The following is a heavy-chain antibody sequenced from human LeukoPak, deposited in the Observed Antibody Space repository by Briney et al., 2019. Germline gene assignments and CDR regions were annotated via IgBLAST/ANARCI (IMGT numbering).Heavy chain of an antibody. CDR1: GYSFTSYW. J-gene: IGHJ3*02. V-gene: IGHV5-51*01. D-gene: IGHD3-22*01. CDR2: IYPGDSDT. Sequence: GESLKISCKGSGYSFTSYWIGWVRQMPRKGLEWMGIIYPGDSDTRYSPSFQGQVTISADKSISTAYLQWSSLKASDTAMYYCASYDSSGYHAFDIWGQGTMVTVSS. CDR3: ASYDSSGYHAFDI.